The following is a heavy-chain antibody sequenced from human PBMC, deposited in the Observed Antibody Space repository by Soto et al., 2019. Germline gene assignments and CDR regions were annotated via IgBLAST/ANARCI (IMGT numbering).Heavy chain of an antibody. V-gene: IGHV3-30-3*01. CDR3: ARDRGPTGIAFDI. CDR2: ISYDGSNK. D-gene: IGHD6-25*01. J-gene: IGHJ3*02. Sequence: PGGSLRLSCAASGFTFSSYAMHWVRQAPGKGLEWVAVISYDGSNKYYADSVKGRFTIPRDNSKNTLYLQMNSLRAEDTAVYYCARDRGPTGIAFDIWGQGTMVTVSS. CDR1: GFTFSSYA.